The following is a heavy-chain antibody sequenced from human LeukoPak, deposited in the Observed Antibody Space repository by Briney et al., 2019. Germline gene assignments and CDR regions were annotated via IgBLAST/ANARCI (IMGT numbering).Heavy chain of an antibody. J-gene: IGHJ4*02. CDR2: IYYSGST. D-gene: IGHD3-3*01. Sequence: SETLSLTCTVSGGTVSGGSISSGGYYWSWIRQHPGKGLEWIGYIYYSGSTYYNPSLESRVTISVDTSKNQFSLKLSSVTAADTAVYYCAREPHYDFWSGGIDYWGQGTLVTVSS. CDR1: GGSISSGGYY. CDR3: AREPHYDFWSGGIDY. V-gene: IGHV4-31*03.